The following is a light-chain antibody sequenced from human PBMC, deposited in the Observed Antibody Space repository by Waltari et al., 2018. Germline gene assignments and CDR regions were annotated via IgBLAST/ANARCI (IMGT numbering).Light chain of an antibody. Sequence: QSALTQPPSASGSPGQSVTISCSGTSRDVGAYDYVSWYQQHPGKAPKLMIYEVTERPSGVPDRFSGSKSDNTASLTVSGLQADDEADYYCCSYAGHSWVFGGGTKVTVL. V-gene: IGLV2-8*01. CDR1: SRDVGAYDY. CDR3: CSYAGHSWV. CDR2: EVT. J-gene: IGLJ3*02.